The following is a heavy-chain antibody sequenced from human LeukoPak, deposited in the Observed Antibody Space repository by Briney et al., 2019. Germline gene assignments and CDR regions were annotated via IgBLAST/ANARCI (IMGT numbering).Heavy chain of an antibody. D-gene: IGHD3-10*01. V-gene: IGHV3-21*01. J-gene: IGHJ3*02. Sequence: GGSLRLSHAAPRFTFNSYTMNWVRQAAGKGLEWVSSISISSNYIYYADSVKGRFTIARDNAKNSLYLQVKSLRAEDTAVYYCARTQWFGDPTAEREAFDIWGQGTMVTVSS. CDR3: ARTQWFGDPTAEREAFDI. CDR2: ISISSNYI. CDR1: RFTFNSYT.